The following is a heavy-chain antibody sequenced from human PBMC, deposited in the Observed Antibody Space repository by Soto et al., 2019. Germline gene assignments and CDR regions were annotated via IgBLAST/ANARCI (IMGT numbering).Heavy chain of an antibody. V-gene: IGHV1-8*01. Sequence: ASVKVVCKASGYTFTSYDINWMRQATGQGREWMGWMNPNSGHTNYAQKFQGRVTMTRDTSISTAYMELTNLRSEDTAIYYCASHMSTTWGQGTLVTVSS. CDR2: MNPNSGHT. D-gene: IGHD2-2*01. CDR3: ASHMSTT. J-gene: IGHJ5*02. CDR1: GYTFTSYD.